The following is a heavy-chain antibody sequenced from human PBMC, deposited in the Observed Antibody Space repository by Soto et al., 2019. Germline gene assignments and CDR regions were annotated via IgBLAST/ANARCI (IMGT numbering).Heavy chain of an antibody. CDR3: ARDQRQQHVFDF. J-gene: IGHJ4*02. V-gene: IGHV1-18*01. D-gene: IGHD1-1*01. CDR1: GYSFINYG. CDR2: INTYTGDT. Sequence: RASVKVSCKTSGYSFINYGITWVRQAPGQGLEWMGWINTYTGDTNYAQRFQDRVTLTTDTATSSAYMELRGLRSEDTAVYYCARDQRQQHVFDFWGQGTLVTVSS.